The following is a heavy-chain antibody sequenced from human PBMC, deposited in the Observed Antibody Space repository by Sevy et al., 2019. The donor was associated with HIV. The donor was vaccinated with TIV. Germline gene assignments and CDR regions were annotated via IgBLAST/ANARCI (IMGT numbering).Heavy chain of an antibody. D-gene: IGHD3-9*01. J-gene: IGHJ6*03. CDR3: ARVTGYYYYYMDV. CDR1: GGSISSYY. Sequence: SETLSLTCTVSGGSISSYYWNWIRQPPGKGLEWIGYIYYSGSTNYNPSLKSRVTISVDTSKNQFSLKLSSVTAADTAVYYCARVTGYYYYYMDVWGKGTTVTVSS. CDR2: IYYSGST. V-gene: IGHV4-59*01.